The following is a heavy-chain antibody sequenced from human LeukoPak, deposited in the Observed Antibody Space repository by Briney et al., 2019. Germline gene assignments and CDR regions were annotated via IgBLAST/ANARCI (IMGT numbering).Heavy chain of an antibody. V-gene: IGHV3-30*03. CDR1: GFTFSSYG. D-gene: IGHD2-2*01. Sequence: HPGGFLRLSCAASGFTFSSYGMHWVRQAPGKGLEWVAVISYDGSNKYYADSVKGRFTISRDNSKNTLYLQMNSLRAEDTAVYYCAREGSSTSCYDYWGQGTLVTVSS. CDR3: AREGSSTSCYDY. CDR2: ISYDGSNK. J-gene: IGHJ4*02.